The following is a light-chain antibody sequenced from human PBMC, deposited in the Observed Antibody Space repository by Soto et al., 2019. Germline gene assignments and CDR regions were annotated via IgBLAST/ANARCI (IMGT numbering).Light chain of an antibody. J-gene: IGLJ1*01. Sequence: SVLTQPPSVSGAPGQRVTISCTGSSSNIGAGYDVHWYQQFPGTAPKLLIYGNSNRPSGVPDRFSGSKSGTSASLAITGLQVEDEADYYCQSHDSSLSGYVFGTGTKVTVL. CDR3: QSHDSSLSGYV. CDR1: SSNIGAGYD. CDR2: GNS. V-gene: IGLV1-40*01.